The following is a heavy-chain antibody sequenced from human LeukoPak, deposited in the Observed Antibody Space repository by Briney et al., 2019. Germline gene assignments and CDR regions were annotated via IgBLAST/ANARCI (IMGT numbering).Heavy chain of an antibody. CDR2: IYYSGST. D-gene: IGHD4-17*01. Sequence: SETLSLTCTVSGYSISSGYYWGWIRQPPGRGLEWIGSIYYSGSTYYNPSLKSRVTISVDTSKNQFSLKLSSVTAADTAVYYCARVGPLTTKVTTGGVDYWGQGTLVTVSS. J-gene: IGHJ4*02. CDR1: GYSISSGYY. CDR3: ARVGPLTTKVTTGGVDY. V-gene: IGHV4-38-2*02.